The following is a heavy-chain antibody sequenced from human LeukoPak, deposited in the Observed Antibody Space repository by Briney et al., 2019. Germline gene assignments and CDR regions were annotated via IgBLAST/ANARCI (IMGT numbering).Heavy chain of an antibody. V-gene: IGHV4-59*12. J-gene: IGHJ4*02. Sequence: PSETLCLTCTASGVTMSSYYWHWVRQPPGKGLEWMGDICYSGSTSYNPSLKSRVTISVAKSKNQFSLKLSSVTAADTAVYYCAREYYYDSHTFDYWGQGTLVTVSS. CDR2: ICYSGST. CDR1: GVTMSSYY. CDR3: AREYYYDSHTFDY. D-gene: IGHD3-22*01.